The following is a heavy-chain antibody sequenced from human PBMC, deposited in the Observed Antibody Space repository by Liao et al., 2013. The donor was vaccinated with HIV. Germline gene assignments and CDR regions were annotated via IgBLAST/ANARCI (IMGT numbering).Heavy chain of an antibody. Sequence: QVRLQQWGAGLLKPSETLSLTCAVYGGSFSGYYWSWIRQPPGKGLEWIGEINQSGSTNYNPSLKSRVTISVDTSKNQFSLRLSSVTAADTAMYYCARGVVVIAMPNFWDWGQGTLVTVSS. V-gene: IGHV4-34*01. J-gene: IGHJ4*02. CDR3: ARGVVVIAMPNFWD. CDR1: GGSFSGYY. CDR2: INQSGST. D-gene: IGHD2-21*01.